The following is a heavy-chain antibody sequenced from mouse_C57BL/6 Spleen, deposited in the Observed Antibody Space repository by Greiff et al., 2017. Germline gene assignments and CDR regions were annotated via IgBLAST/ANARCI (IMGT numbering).Heavy chain of an antibody. Sequence: EVNVVESEGGLVQPGSSMKLSCTASGFTFSDYYMAWVRQVPEKGLEWVANINYDGSSTYYLDSLKSRFIISRDNAKNILYLQMSSLKSEDTATYYCARGGNDYDYFDYWGQGTTLTVSS. D-gene: IGHD2-4*01. J-gene: IGHJ2*01. V-gene: IGHV5-16*01. CDR2: INYDGSST. CDR1: GFTFSDYY. CDR3: ARGGNDYDYFDY.